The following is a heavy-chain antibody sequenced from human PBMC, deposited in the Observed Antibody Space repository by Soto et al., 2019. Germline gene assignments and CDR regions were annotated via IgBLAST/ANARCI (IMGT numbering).Heavy chain of an antibody. D-gene: IGHD2-15*01. V-gene: IGHV6-1*01. CDR2: TYYRSKWYN. CDR3: ARGVVAAIYRANYYYYGMDV. Sequence: PSQTLSLTCAISGDSVSINSAAWNWIRQSPSRGLEWLGRTYYRSKWYNDYAVSVKSRITINPDTSKNQFSLQLNSVTPEDTAVYYCARGVVAAIYRANYYYYGMDVWGQGTTVTVSS. J-gene: IGHJ6*02. CDR1: GDSVSINSAA.